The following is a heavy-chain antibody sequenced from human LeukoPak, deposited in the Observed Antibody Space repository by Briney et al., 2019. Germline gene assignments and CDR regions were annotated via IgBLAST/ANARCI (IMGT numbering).Heavy chain of an antibody. Sequence: GGSLRLSCAASGFTLSSYWMSWVRQAPGKGLEWVANIKQDGSEKYYVDSVKGRFTISRDNAKNSLYLQMNCLRAEDTAVYYCARARRKSTYYYYYMDVWGKGTTVTISS. CDR1: GFTLSSYW. J-gene: IGHJ6*03. D-gene: IGHD5-24*01. V-gene: IGHV3-7*01. CDR2: IKQDGSEK. CDR3: ARARRKSTYYYYYMDV.